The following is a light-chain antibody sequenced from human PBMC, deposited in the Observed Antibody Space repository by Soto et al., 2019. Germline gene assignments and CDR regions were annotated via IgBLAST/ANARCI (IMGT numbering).Light chain of an antibody. V-gene: IGLV2-14*01. CDR2: EVS. CDR3: SSYRGTITV. CDR1: TSDIGDYKY. Sequence: QSALTQPASVSGSPGQSVTISCTATTSDIGDYKYVSWYQQHPGKAPKLVIYEVSNRPLGVSNRFSGSKSGNAASLTISGLQPEDEADYYCSSYRGTITVFGGGTKLTVL. J-gene: IGLJ3*02.